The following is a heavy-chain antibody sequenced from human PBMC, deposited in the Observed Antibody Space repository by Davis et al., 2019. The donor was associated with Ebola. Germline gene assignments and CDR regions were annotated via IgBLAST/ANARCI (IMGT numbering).Heavy chain of an antibody. Sequence: ESLKISCAVYGGSFSGYYWSWIRQPPGKGLEWIGEINHSGSTNYNPSLKSRVTISVDTSKNQFSLKLSSVTTADTAVYYCAREAYYYGMDVWGQGTTVTVSS. V-gene: IGHV4-34*01. CDR1: GGSFSGYY. J-gene: IGHJ6*02. CDR2: INHSGST. CDR3: AREAYYYGMDV.